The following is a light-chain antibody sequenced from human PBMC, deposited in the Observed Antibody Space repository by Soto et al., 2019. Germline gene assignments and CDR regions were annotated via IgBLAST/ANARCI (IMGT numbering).Light chain of an antibody. J-gene: IGKJ4*02. V-gene: IGKV1-8*01. Sequence: AIRMTQSPSSFSASTGDRVTITCRASQGVSGFLAWYQQKPGKAPKVLVYGASTLQSGVPSRFSGSGSGTDFTLTISSLQSEDFATYYCQQYYSFPPTFGGGTKVEIK. CDR2: GAS. CDR3: QQYYSFPPT. CDR1: QGVSGF.